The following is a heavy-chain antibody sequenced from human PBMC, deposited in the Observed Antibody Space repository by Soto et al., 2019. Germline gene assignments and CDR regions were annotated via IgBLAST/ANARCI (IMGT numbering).Heavy chain of an antibody. CDR2: IYYSGST. Sequence: QVQLQESGPGLVKPSQTLSLTCTVSGGSISSGGYYWSWIRQHPGKGLEWIGYIYYSGSTYYNPSHKTRVTISVDTSKDLFSLKLSSVSAADTAVYYCARVLGSTAASGNWFDPWGQGTLVTVSS. CDR1: GGSISSGGYY. J-gene: IGHJ5*02. V-gene: IGHV4-31*03. CDR3: ARVLGSTAASGNWFDP. D-gene: IGHD3-10*01.